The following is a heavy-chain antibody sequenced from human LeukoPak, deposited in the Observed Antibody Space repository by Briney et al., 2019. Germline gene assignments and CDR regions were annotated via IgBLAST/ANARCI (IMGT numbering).Heavy chain of an antibody. CDR2: IYYSGST. CDR3: ARHGVVVVPAAKFDY. D-gene: IGHD2-2*01. CDR1: GGSISSYY. V-gene: IGHV4-59*05. Sequence: SETLSLTCTVSGGSISSYYWSWIRQPPGKGLEWIGSIYYSGSTYYNPSLKSRVTISVDTSKNQFSLKLSSVTAADTAVYYCARHGVVVVPAAKFDYWGQGTLVTVSS. J-gene: IGHJ4*02.